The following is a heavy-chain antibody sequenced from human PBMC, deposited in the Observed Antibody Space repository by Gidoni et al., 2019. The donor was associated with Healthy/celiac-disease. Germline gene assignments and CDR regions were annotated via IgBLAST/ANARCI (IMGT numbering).Heavy chain of an antibody. CDR1: GFTFSSYA. V-gene: IGHV3-23*01. D-gene: IGHD2-8*01. Sequence: EVQLLESGGGLVQPGGSLILSCAASGFTFSSYAMSWVRQAPGKGLEWVSAISGSGGSTYYADSVKGRFTISRDNSKNTLYLQMNSLRAEDTAVYYCAKTKRGYYYYMDVWGKGTTVTVSS. CDR3: AKTKRGYYYYMDV. J-gene: IGHJ6*03. CDR2: ISGSGGST.